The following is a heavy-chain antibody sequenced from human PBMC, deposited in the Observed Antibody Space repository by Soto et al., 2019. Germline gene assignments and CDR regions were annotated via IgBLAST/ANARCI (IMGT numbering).Heavy chain of an antibody. D-gene: IGHD3-16*01. V-gene: IGHV4-39*01. CDR3: ARHDYTSSGNSFFDY. CDR1: GGSISSSDYY. Sequence: SETLSLTCTVSGGSISSSDYYWGWIRQPPGKGLEWIGSVEWIGRTYYSGSPSYNPSLKSRVTISVDTSKNQFSLRLSSVTAADTAVYFCARHDYTSSGNSFFDYWGQGTLVTVSS. J-gene: IGHJ4*02. CDR2: TYYSGSP.